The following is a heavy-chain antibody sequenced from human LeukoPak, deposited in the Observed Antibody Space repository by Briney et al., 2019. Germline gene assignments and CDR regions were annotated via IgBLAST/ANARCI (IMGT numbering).Heavy chain of an antibody. CDR1: GGSISSGGYY. J-gene: IGHJ4*02. D-gene: IGHD3-22*01. CDR3: ARGQGSGYYWSYFDY. Sequence: SSETLSLTCTVSGGSISSGGYYWSWIRQHPGKGLEWIGYIYYSGSTYYNPSLKSRVTISVDTSKNQFSLKLSSGTAADTAVYYCARGQGSGYYWSYFDYWDQGTLVTVSS. CDR2: IYYSGST. V-gene: IGHV4-31*03.